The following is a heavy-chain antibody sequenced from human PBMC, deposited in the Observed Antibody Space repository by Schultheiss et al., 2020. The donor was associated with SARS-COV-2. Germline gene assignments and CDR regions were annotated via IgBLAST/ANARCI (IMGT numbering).Heavy chain of an antibody. Sequence: GSLRLSCAVSGGSISSSNWWSWVRQPPGKGLEWIGEIYHSGSTNYNPSLKSLVTISVDTSKNQFSLKLSSVTAADTAVYYCANSFNYAKFEFWGQGTLVTVSS. CDR3: ANSFNYAKFEF. CDR2: IYHSGST. J-gene: IGHJ4*02. CDR1: GGSISSSNW. V-gene: IGHV4-4*02. D-gene: IGHD4-11*01.